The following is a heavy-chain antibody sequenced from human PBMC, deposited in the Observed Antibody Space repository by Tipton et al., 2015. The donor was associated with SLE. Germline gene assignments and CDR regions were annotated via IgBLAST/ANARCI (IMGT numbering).Heavy chain of an antibody. D-gene: IGHD6-13*01. CDR1: GYSISSGYY. J-gene: IGHJ4*02. CDR3: ARMFRAASGGFDY. Sequence: TLSLTRAVSGYSISSGYYWGWIRQPPGKGLEWIATIFHTGSTYYNPSLKSRVTISVDTSKNQFSLRVSSVIAADTAVYYCARMFRAASGGFDYWGQGTLVTVSS. CDR2: IFHTGST. V-gene: IGHV4-38-2*01.